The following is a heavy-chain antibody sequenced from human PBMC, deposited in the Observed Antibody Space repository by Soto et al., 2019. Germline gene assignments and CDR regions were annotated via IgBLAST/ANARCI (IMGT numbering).Heavy chain of an antibody. Sequence: QVQLQESGPGLVKPSQTLSLTCTVSGASISGGDYYWTWIRQPPGKGLEWIGSIYYTGNTYSNPSLKSRLSISVDPSNTQFALRLTSVTAPDTAIYYCARATYDSSTYYLDYWGQGTLVTVSS. V-gene: IGHV4-30-4*01. D-gene: IGHD3-22*01. CDR2: IYYTGNT. J-gene: IGHJ4*02. CDR3: ARATYDSSTYYLDY. CDR1: GASISGGDYY.